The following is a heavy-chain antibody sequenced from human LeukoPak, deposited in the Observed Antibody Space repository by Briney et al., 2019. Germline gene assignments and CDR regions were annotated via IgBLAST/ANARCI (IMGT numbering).Heavy chain of an antibody. J-gene: IGHJ4*02. Sequence: GASVKVSCKASGGTFSSYAISWVRQAPGQGLEWMGRIIPILGIANYAQKFQGRVTITADKSTSTAYMELSSLRSEDTAVYYCARDWRLGDDYGDYEATYYFDYWGQGTLVTVSS. D-gene: IGHD4-17*01. V-gene: IGHV1-69*04. CDR3: ARDWRLGDDYGDYEATYYFDY. CDR2: IIPILGIA. CDR1: GGTFSSYA.